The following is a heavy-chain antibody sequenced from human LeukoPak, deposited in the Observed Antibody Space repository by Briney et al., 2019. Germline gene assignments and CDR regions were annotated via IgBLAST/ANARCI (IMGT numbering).Heavy chain of an antibody. CDR3: ARDGVGYCSGGSCYPKNWFDP. CDR2: INPSGGST. J-gene: IGHJ5*02. CDR1: GYTFTSYY. D-gene: IGHD2-15*01. Sequence: GASVKVSCKASGYTFTSYYMHWVRQAPGQGLEWMGIINPSGGSTSYAQKFQGRVTMTRDMSTSTVYMELSSLRSEDTAVYYCARDGVGYCSGGSCYPKNWFDPWGQGTLVTVSS. V-gene: IGHV1-46*01.